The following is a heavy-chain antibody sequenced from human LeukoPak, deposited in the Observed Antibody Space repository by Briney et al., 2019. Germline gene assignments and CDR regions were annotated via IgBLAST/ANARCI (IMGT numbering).Heavy chain of an antibody. CDR1: GGSISSYY. D-gene: IGHD3-10*01. Sequence: SETLSLTCTVSGGSISSYYWSWIRQPPGKGLEWIGYIYYSGSTNYNPSLKSRVTISVDTSKNQFSLKLSSVTAADTAVYYCARDQSMVKARAFDIWGQGTMVTVSS. V-gene: IGHV4-59*01. J-gene: IGHJ3*02. CDR3: ARDQSMVKARAFDI. CDR2: IYYSGST.